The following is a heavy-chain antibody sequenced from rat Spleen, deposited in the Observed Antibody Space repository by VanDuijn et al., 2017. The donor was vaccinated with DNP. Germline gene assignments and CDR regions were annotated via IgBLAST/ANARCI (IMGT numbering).Heavy chain of an antibody. V-gene: IGHV5S11*01. D-gene: IGHD1-11*01. CDR2: ISPSGANI. CDR1: EFTFSKSD. J-gene: IGHJ2*01. CDR3: TKAGGYSPWYFDY. Sequence: EVQLVESGGGLVQPGRSLKLSCAASEFTFSKSDVAWVRQAPTRGLEWVASISPSGANIYYRDSVKGRFTISRDNAKSTLYLQMDSLRSEGTATYYCTKAGGYSPWYFDYWGQGVMVTVSS.